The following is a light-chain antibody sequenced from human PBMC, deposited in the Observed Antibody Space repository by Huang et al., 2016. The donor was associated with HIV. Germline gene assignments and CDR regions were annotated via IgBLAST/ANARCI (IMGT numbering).Light chain of an antibody. CDR2: KVS. J-gene: IGKJ4*01. CDR1: QSLVHSDGNTY. Sequence: DVVMTQSPLSLPVTLGQPASISCRSSQSLVHSDGNTYLNWFHQRPGQSPRRLIYKVSERDSGGPDRFSGSGSGTDFTLKISRVEAEDVGVYYCMQGTHWPLTFGGGTKVEIK. V-gene: IGKV2-30*02. CDR3: MQGTHWPLT.